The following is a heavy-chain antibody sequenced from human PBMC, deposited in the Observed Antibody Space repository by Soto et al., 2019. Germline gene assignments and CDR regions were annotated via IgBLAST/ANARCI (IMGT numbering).Heavy chain of an antibody. J-gene: IGHJ6*02. CDR1: GFTFDDYA. CDR2: ISWDSGTI. CDR3: AKDMRVGSSSSRYYYGVDV. V-gene: IGHV3-9*01. D-gene: IGHD6-13*01. Sequence: EVQLVESGGGLVQPGRSLRLSCAASGFTFDDYAMHWVRQAPGKGLEWVSGISWDSGTIVYVDSVKGRFTISRDNAKNSLYLQMNSLRAEDTALYYCAKDMRVGSSSSRYYYGVDVWGQGTTVTVSS.